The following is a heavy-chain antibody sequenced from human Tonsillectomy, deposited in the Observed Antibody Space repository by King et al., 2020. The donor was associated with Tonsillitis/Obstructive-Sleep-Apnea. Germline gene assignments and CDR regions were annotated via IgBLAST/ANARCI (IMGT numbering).Heavy chain of an antibody. CDR2: IDWDEDK. J-gene: IGHJ3*02. D-gene: IGHD1-7*01. V-gene: IGHV2-70*11. Sequence: VTLKESGPALVKPTQTLTLTCTFSGFSLSGSGMCVTWTRQPPGKALEWLARIDWDEDKYYSTALKTRLTISKDTSKNQVVLTMTNMDPMDTATYFCARSDENWNYAAFDIWGQGTMVTVSS. CDR1: GFSLSGSGMC. CDR3: ARSDENWNYAAFDI.